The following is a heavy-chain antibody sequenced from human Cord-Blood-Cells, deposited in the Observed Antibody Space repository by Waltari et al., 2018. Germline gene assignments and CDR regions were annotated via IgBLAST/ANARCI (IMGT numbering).Heavy chain of an antibody. D-gene: IGHD7-27*01. V-gene: IGHV4-34*01. Sequence: QVQLQQWGAGLLKPSETLPLPCAVYGGSFSGYYWSWIRQPPGTGLEWFGKSNHRGKTNYKPSLKSRVTIAVDTSKNEFSLELSSVTAAYTAVDYCARGPTWGSHFDYWGEVTLVTVSS. CDR2: SNHRGKT. CDR3: ARGPTWGSHFDY. CDR1: GGSFSGYY. J-gene: IGHJ4*02.